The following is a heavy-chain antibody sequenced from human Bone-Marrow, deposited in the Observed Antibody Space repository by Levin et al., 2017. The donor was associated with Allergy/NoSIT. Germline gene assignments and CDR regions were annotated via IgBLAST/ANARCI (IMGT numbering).Heavy chain of an antibody. D-gene: IGHD4-17*01. J-gene: IGHJ6*02. CDR3: AKNRVSTTPNYYYGMDV. CDR1: GFIFDDYA. Sequence: PGGSLRLSCAASGFIFDDYAMHWVRQAPGKGLEWVSSISWNSGDIAYEDSVKGRFTTSRDNAKNFLYLQMNSLRAEDTALYYCAKNRVSTTPNYYYGMDVWGQGTTATVSS. CDR2: ISWNSGDI. V-gene: IGHV3-9*01.